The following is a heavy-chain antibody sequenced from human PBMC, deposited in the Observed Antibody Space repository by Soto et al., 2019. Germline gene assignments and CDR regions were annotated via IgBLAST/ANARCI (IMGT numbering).Heavy chain of an antibody. CDR1: GYTFTSYY. Sequence: ASVKVSCKAPGYTFTSYYMHWVRQAPGQGLEWMGIINPSGGSTSYAQKFQGRVIMTRDTSTSTVYMELSSLRSEDTAVYYCARDTQLVSYYYGMDVWGQGTTVTVSS. D-gene: IGHD6-13*01. CDR3: ARDTQLVSYYYGMDV. CDR2: INPSGGST. J-gene: IGHJ6*02. V-gene: IGHV1-46*01.